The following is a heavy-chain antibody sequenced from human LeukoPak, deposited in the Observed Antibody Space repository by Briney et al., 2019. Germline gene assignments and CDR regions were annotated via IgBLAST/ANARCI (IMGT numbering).Heavy chain of an antibody. J-gene: IGHJ3*02. CDR1: GYTFTSYY. Sequence: ASVKVSCKASGYTFTSYYMHWVRQAPGQGLEWMGIINPSGGSTSYAQKFQGRVTMTRDTSTSTVYMELSSLRSEDTAVYYCARQKNYDSSGYCYGVGAFDIWGQGTMVTVSS. D-gene: IGHD3-22*01. CDR3: ARQKNYDSSGYCYGVGAFDI. V-gene: IGHV1-46*01. CDR2: INPSGGST.